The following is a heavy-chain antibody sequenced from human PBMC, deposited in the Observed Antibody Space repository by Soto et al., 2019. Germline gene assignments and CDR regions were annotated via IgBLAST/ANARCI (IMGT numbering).Heavy chain of an antibody. Sequence: ASVKCYCKASGYTFTSYDINWVRQATGRGFEWMGRMNPNSGNTGYAQKFQGRVTMTRNTSISTAYMELSSLRSEDTAVYYCARWGPRYQLLYYYYGMDVWGQGTTVTVS. CDR2: MNPNSGNT. J-gene: IGHJ6*02. D-gene: IGHD2-2*01. V-gene: IGHV1-8*01. CDR1: GYTFTSYD. CDR3: ARWGPRYQLLYYYYGMDV.